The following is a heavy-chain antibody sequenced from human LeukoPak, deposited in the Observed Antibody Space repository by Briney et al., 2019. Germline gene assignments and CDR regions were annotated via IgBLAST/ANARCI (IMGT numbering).Heavy chain of an antibody. CDR1: GFSFSNYA. CDR3: AKASWVSSTDAVR. J-gene: IGHJ4*02. Sequence: GGSLRLSCVASGFSFSNYAMSWVRQAPARGPEWVSSLRGGGETFYADSVKGRFTLSRDDSRNTVYLQLNNLRVEDTAIYYCAKASWVSSTDAVRWGQGTLVTVSS. D-gene: IGHD3-16*01. V-gene: IGHV3-23*01. CDR2: LRGGGET.